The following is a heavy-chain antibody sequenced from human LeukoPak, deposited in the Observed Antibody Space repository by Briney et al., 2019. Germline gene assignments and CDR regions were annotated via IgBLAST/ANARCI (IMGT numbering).Heavy chain of an antibody. V-gene: IGHV1-2*06. CDR2: INPNSGGT. CDR3: ARVQGIAVAGTRSDYYYYMDV. CDR1: GYTFTGYY. D-gene: IGHD6-19*01. Sequence: ASVKVSCKASGYTFTGYYMHWVRQAPGQGLEWMGRINPNSGGTNYAQKFQGRVTMTRDTSISTAYMELSRLRSDDTAVYYCARVQGIAVAGTRSDYYYYMDVWGTGTTVTVSS. J-gene: IGHJ6*03.